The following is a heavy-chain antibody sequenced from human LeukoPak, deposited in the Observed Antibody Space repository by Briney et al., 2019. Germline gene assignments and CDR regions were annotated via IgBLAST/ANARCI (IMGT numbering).Heavy chain of an antibody. J-gene: IGHJ6*03. CDR2: INHSGST. Sequence: PSETLSLTCAVSGGSFSGYYWNWIRQPPGKGLEWIGEINHSGSTNYNPSLKSRVTVSVDTSKNQFSLKLSSVTAADTAVYYCARGYSGYDSYYYYYYYMDVWGKGTTVTVSS. V-gene: IGHV4-34*01. D-gene: IGHD5-12*01. CDR3: ARGYSGYDSYYYYYYYMDV. CDR1: GGSFSGYY.